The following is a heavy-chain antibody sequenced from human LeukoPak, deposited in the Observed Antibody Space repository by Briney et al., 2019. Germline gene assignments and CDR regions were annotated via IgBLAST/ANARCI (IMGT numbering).Heavy chain of an antibody. D-gene: IGHD6-13*01. CDR3: AKDNVAAAGRYFDY. Sequence: GGSLRLSCAASGFTFSNYGMHWVRQAPGKGLEWVALISYDGSNKYFADSVKGRFTISRDNSKNALYLQMHSLRAEDTAVYYCAKDNVAAAGRYFDYWGQGTLVTVSS. V-gene: IGHV3-30*18. CDR1: GFTFSNYG. J-gene: IGHJ4*02. CDR2: ISYDGSNK.